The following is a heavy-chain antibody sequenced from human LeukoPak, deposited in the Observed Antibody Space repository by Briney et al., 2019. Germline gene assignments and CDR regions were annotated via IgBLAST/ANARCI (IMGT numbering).Heavy chain of an antibody. Sequence: PSETLSLTCTVSGGSNSSYYFSWIRQPPGKGLECIGYIYYSGSTNYNPSLKSRVTISVDTSKNQFSLKLSSVTAADTAVYYCAREGRPEWGRDDAFDIWGQGTMVTVSS. J-gene: IGHJ3*02. CDR2: IYYSGST. V-gene: IGHV4-59*12. D-gene: IGHD3-3*01. CDR3: AREGRPEWGRDDAFDI. CDR1: GGSNSSYY.